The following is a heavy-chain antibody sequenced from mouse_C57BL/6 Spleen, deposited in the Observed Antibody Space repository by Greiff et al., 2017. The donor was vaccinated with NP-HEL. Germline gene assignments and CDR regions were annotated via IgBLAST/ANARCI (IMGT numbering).Heavy chain of an antibody. D-gene: IGHD2-4*01. V-gene: IGHV1-63*01. J-gene: IGHJ1*03. CDR2: IYPGGGYT. CDR3: AREGGDYDKYFDV. Sequence: QLQQSGAELVRPGTSVKMSCKASGYTFTNYWIGWAKQRPGHGLEWIGDIYPGGGYTNYNEKFKGKATLTADKSSSTAYMQFSSLTSEDSAIYYCAREGGDYDKYFDVWGTGTTVTVSS. CDR1: GYTFTNYW.